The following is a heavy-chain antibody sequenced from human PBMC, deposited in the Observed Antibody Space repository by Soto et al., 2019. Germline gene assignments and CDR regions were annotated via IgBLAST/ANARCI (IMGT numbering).Heavy chain of an antibody. CDR2: FNPMSGST. V-gene: IGHV1-46*04. J-gene: IGHJ4*02. CDR1: GYRVIEYY. Sequence: ASGKVACETAGYRVIEYYIHWVGQAPGQGLEWVARFNPMSGSTNYAQKLQGRVTVTRDTSTNTVYMELRSLRSDDTAVFYCARVRDMVTTDYWGQGTLVTVSS. D-gene: IGHD5-12*01. CDR3: ARVRDMVTTDY.